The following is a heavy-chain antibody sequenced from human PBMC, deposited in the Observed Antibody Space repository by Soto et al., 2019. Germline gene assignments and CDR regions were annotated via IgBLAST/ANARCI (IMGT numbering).Heavy chain of an antibody. CDR2: IKEDGSVK. CDR3: ARDPQPSNDYGGHDF. Sequence: GGSLRLSCAASGFMFSNYWMSWVRQAPGKGLEWVANIKEDGSVKQYVDSVRGRFTISRDNDKNSLYLQMNSLKAEDTAIYYCARDPQPSNDYGGHDFWGLGTLVTVSS. J-gene: IGHJ4*02. D-gene: IGHD4-17*01. CDR1: GFMFSNYW. V-gene: IGHV3-7*01.